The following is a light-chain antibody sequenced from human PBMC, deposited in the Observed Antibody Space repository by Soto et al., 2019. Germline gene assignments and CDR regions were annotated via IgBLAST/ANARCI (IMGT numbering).Light chain of an antibody. CDR3: MQRTHVPIT. V-gene: IGKV2D-29*01. CDR1: QSLLYSDGNTY. J-gene: IGKJ5*01. CDR2: GAS. Sequence: DAVLTQTPLSLSVTPGQPASMSCKSSQSLLYSDGNTYLYWYLQRPGQPPQLLIYGASNRFSGVPDRFSGSGSGTDFTLKISRVEAEDVGVYYCMQRTHVPITFGQGTRLEIK.